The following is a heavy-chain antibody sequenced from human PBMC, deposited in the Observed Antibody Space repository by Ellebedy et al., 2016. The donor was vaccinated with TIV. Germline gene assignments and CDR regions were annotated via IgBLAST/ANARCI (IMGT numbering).Heavy chain of an antibody. CDR2: VYYTGST. CDR1: GQSIGSGYY. J-gene: IGHJ2*01. CDR3: AREAGAAGHYYYFDL. V-gene: IGHV4-38-2*02. D-gene: IGHD3-22*01. Sequence: SETLSLXCSVSGQSIGSGYYWAWVRQPPGKGLEWIGSVYYTGSTNYNPSLESRDTLSVDTSRNHLSLTLRSVTGADTAIYYCAREAGAAGHYYYFDLWGRGTLVTVSS.